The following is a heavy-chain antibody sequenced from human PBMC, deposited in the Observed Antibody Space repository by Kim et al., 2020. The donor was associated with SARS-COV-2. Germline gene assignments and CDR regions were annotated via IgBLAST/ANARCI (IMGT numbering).Heavy chain of an antibody. CDR1: GFTFSSYA. V-gene: IGHV3-30*04. CDR3: ASGFGFGF. Sequence: GGSLRLSCAASGFTFSSYAMHWVRQAPGKGLEWVAVISYDGSNKYYADSVKGRFTISRDNSKNTLYLQMNSLRAEDTAVYYCASGFGFGFWGQGTLVTVSS. CDR2: ISYDGSNK. D-gene: IGHD3-10*01. J-gene: IGHJ4*02.